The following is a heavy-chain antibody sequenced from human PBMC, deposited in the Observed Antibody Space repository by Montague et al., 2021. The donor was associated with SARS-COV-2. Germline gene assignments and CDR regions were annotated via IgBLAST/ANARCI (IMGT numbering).Heavy chain of an antibody. CDR1: GGSISSGGYY. V-gene: IGHV4-31*03. D-gene: IGHD6-13*01. J-gene: IGHJ4*02. CDR2: IYHTGST. Sequence: TLSLTCTVSGGSISSGGYYWSWIRQHPGKGLEWIGYIYHTGSTHYNPSLKSRVTISKETSKNHFSLNLSSVTAADTAVYFCARDHYHSSWFKYWGPGTLVTVSS. CDR3: ARDHYHSSWFKY.